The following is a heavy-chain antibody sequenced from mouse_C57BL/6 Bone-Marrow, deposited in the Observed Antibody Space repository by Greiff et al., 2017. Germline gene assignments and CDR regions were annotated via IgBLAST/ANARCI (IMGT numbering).Heavy chain of an antibody. J-gene: IGHJ3*01. V-gene: IGHV5-4*01. CDR1: GFTFSSYA. Sequence: EVKVVESGGGLVKPGGSLKLSCAASGFTFSSYAMSWVRQTPEKRLEWVGTISDGGSYTNYPDNVKGRFTIARDNAKNNLYLQMSHLTSEDTAMYYCAREDGAWFAYWGQGTLVTVSA. CDR2: ISDGGSYT. CDR3: AREDGAWFAY. D-gene: IGHD2-3*01.